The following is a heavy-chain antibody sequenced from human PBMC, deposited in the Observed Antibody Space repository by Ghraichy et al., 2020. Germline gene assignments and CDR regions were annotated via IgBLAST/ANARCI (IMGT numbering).Heavy chain of an antibody. D-gene: IGHD3-22*01. J-gene: IGHJ4*02. CDR3: ARDTKVVSGDY. CDR1: RYTFTSYY. CDR2: INPSGGST. Sequence: ASVKVSFKASRYTFTSYYMHWVRQAPGQGLEWMGIINPSGGSTSYAQKFQGRVTMTRDTSTSTVYMELSSLRSEDTAVYYCARDTKVVSGDYWGQGTLVTVSS. V-gene: IGHV1-46*01.